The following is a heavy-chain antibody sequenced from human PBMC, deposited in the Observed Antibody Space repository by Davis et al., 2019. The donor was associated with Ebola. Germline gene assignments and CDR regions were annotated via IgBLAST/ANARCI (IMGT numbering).Heavy chain of an antibody. J-gene: IGHJ4*02. CDR3: ARRDSAVAGTLGFDY. V-gene: IGHV4-4*02. CDR2: IYHSGST. CDR1: GGSISSSNW. D-gene: IGHD6-19*01. Sequence: PSETLSLTCAVSGGSISSSNWWSWVRQPPGKGLEWIGEIYHSGSTNYNPSLKSRVTISVDTSKNQFSLKLSSVTAADTAVYYCARRDSAVAGTLGFDYWGQGTLVTVSS.